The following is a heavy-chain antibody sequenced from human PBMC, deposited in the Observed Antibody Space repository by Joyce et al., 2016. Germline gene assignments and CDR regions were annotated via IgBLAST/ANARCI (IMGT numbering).Heavy chain of an antibody. J-gene: IGHJ5*02. D-gene: IGHD2-21*01. Sequence: EVQLLESGGGLVQPGGSVRLSCAASGLTFSNYAMRWSRQAPGKGLEWVSGISGSGDATYYADSVKGRFTISRDNSKKPVYLQMNSLRAEDTAIYYCAKDQYYGGEVGWLDPWGQGTLVTVSS. V-gene: IGHV3-23*01. CDR1: GLTFSNYA. CDR2: ISGSGDAT. CDR3: AKDQYYGGEVGWLDP.